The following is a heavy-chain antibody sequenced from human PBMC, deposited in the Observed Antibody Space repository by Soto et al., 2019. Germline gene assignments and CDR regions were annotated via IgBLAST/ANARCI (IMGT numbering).Heavy chain of an antibody. V-gene: IGHV1-3*01. D-gene: IGHD6-13*01. CDR2: INAGNGNT. Sequence: ASVKVSCKASGYTFTSYAMHWVRQAPGHRLEWMGWINAGNGNTKYSQKFQGRVTITRDTSASTAYMELSSLRSEDTAVYYCARDPTGYSSSWPYFDYWGQGTLVTVSS. CDR3: ARDPTGYSSSWPYFDY. CDR1: GYTFTSYA. J-gene: IGHJ4*02.